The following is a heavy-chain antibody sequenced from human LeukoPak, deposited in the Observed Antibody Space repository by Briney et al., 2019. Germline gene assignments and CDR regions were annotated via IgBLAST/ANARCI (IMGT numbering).Heavy chain of an antibody. J-gene: IGHJ4*02. CDR3: ARGKYDCGGTTCAPPFDY. Sequence: SETLSLTCAVNGGSFSGHYWTWIRQPPGKGLEWIGQINDSGTTNNNPSLKNRVTISVDTSKNQFSLKLSSVTAADTAVYYCARGKYDCGGTTCAPPFDYWGQGTLVTVSS. D-gene: IGHD2-21*01. CDR1: GGSFSGHY. CDR2: INDSGTT. V-gene: IGHV4-34*01.